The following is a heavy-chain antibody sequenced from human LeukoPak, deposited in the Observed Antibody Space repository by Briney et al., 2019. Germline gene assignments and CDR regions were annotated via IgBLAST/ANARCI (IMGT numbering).Heavy chain of an antibody. Sequence: GGSLRLSCAASGFTFSSYATSWVRHAPGKGLEWVANIQQDGSEKYYVDSVKGRFIVSRDNARNSLFLQMNNLRAEDTAVYYGARRKTGTAASPLYYFDYWGQGTLVTVSS. V-gene: IGHV3-7*01. CDR3: ARRKTGTAASPLYYFDY. D-gene: IGHD1-7*01. J-gene: IGHJ4*01. CDR2: IQQDGSEK. CDR1: GFTFSSYA.